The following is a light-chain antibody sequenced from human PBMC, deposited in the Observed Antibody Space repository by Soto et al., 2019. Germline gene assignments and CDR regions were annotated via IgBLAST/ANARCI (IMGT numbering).Light chain of an antibody. Sequence: QSVLTQPPSVSAAPGQKVTISCSGSSSNIGGNSVSWYQQLPGTAPKLLIYDDNKRPSGIPDRFSGSKSGNTASLTVSGLQAEDEADYYCTSHAGTINFPYIFGTGTKVTVL. CDR3: TSHAGTINFPYI. CDR1: SSNIGGNS. V-gene: IGLV1-51*01. J-gene: IGLJ1*01. CDR2: DDN.